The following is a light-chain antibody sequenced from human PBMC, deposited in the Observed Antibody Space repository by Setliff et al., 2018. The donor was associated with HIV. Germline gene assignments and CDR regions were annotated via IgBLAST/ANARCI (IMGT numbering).Light chain of an antibody. CDR1: SSDVGAYNY. J-gene: IGLJ2*01. Sequence: QSVLTQPASVSGSPGQSITISCTGTSSDVGAYNYVSWYQQHPGKAPKLIIFDVSNRPSGVSNRFSGSKAGNTASLTISGLLAEDESDYYCSSYTRGSTLVFGGSTKVTVL. CDR2: DVS. V-gene: IGLV2-14*03. CDR3: SSYTRGSTLV.